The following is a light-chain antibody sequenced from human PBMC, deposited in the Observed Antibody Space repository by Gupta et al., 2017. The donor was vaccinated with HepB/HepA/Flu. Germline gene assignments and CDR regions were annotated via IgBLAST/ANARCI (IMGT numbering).Light chain of an antibody. J-gene: IGKJ1*01. CDR2: DAT. CDR1: QSISSS. CDR3: QQNYRTPKT. Sequence: DIQMTQSPSSLSASVGDRVTITCRASQSISSSLNWYQQRPGKAPKLLIYDATTLQSVVPSRFSGSGSGTDFSLSIVSLQPEDCVTYYCQQNYRTPKTFGQGTRVEVK. V-gene: IGKV1-39*01.